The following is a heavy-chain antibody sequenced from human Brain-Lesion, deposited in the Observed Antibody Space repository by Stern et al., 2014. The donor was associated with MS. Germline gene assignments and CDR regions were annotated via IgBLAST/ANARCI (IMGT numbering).Heavy chain of an antibody. CDR1: GGSVSSTSYA. Sequence: VQLVQSGPGLVKPSETLSLTCTVAGGSVSSTSYAWAWIRQPPGKGLEWIGTIYYSGNTYYSPSLKGRLTISLDPPKNRFPLQRGSVTAADTAVYYCAGEEDIRYCSGGSCTGNWFDPWGQGTLVTVSS. J-gene: IGHJ5*02. CDR3: AGEEDIRYCSGGSCTGNWFDP. CDR2: IYYSGNT. D-gene: IGHD2-15*01. V-gene: IGHV4-39*01.